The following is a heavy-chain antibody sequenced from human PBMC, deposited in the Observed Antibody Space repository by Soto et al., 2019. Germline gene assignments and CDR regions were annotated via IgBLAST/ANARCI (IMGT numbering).Heavy chain of an antibody. CDR3: ARDPDLIEAAGNYFDY. J-gene: IGHJ4*02. D-gene: IGHD6-13*01. Sequence: GGSLRLSCAASGFRFSGYGMHWVRQAPGKGLEWLAAISNDGSNKYYGDSVKGRFTISRDNSKNTLYLQMTSLRVEDTALYYCARDPDLIEAAGNYFDYWGQGTLVTVSS. CDR2: ISNDGSNK. V-gene: IGHV3-30*03. CDR1: GFRFSGYG.